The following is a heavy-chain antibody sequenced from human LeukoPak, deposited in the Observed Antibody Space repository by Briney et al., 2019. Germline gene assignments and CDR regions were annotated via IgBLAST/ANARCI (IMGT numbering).Heavy chain of an antibody. CDR1: GGTFSSYA. Sequence: SSVKVSCKASGGTFSSYAISWVRQAPGQGLEWMGGIIPIFGTANYAQKFQGSVTITADESTSTAYMELSSLRSEDSAVYYCASQPGYGDAFDIWGQGTMVTVSS. D-gene: IGHD6-13*01. V-gene: IGHV1-69*01. CDR2: IIPIFGTA. J-gene: IGHJ3*02. CDR3: ASQPGYGDAFDI.